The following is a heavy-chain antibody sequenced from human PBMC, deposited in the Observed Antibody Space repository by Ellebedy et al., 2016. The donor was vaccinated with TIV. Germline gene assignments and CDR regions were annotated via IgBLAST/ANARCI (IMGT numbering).Heavy chain of an antibody. V-gene: IGHV1-69*13. CDR2: IIPIFGTA. D-gene: IGHD3-10*01. Sequence: SVKVSXXASGGTFSSYAISWVRQAPGQGLEWMGGIIPIFGTANYAQKFQGRVTITADESTSTAYMELSSLRSEDTAVYYCARDRAVRGVNVAAYWGQGTLVTVSS. J-gene: IGHJ4*02. CDR3: ARDRAVRGVNVAAY. CDR1: GGTFSSYA.